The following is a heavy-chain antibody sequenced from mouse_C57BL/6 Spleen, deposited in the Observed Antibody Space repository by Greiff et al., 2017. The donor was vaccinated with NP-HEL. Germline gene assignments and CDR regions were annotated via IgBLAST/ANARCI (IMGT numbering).Heavy chain of an antibody. J-gene: IGHJ1*03. V-gene: IGHV1-52*01. CDR3: ARRITTVVAHWYFDV. CDR1: GYTFTSYW. CDR2: IDPSDSET. Sequence: QVQLQQPGAELVRPGSSVKLSCKASGYTFTSYWMHWVKQRPIQGLEWIGNIDPSDSETHDNQKFKDKATLTVDKSSSTAYMQLSSLTSEDSAVYYCARRITTVVAHWYFDVWGKGTTVTVSS. D-gene: IGHD1-1*01.